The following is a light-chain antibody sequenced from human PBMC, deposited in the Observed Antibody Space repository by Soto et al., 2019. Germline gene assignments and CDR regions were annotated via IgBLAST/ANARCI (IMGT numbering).Light chain of an antibody. CDR3: QQYNNWPPAWT. Sequence: EIVMTQSPATLSASLGERVTIXCRPSQSISDTLAWYQQKPGQAPRLLIHGASTRATGFPARFSGSGSGTDFTLTISILQSEDFAVYYCQQYNNWPPAWTFGQGTKVEIK. V-gene: IGKV3-15*01. J-gene: IGKJ1*01. CDR2: GAS. CDR1: QSISDT.